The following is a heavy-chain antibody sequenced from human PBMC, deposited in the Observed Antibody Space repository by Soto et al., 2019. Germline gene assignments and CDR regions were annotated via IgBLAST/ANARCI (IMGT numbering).Heavy chain of an antibody. CDR1: GFTVSSNY. CDR3: ASDLSGRADV. Sequence: PGGSLRLSCAASGFTVSSNYMNWVRQAPGKGLEWVSVIYSSGSTYYADSVKGRFTISRDNAKNTLYLQMNSLRVEDTAVYYCASDLSGRADVWGQGTTVTVSS. J-gene: IGHJ6*02. CDR2: IYSSGST. V-gene: IGHV3-53*01. D-gene: IGHD3-10*01.